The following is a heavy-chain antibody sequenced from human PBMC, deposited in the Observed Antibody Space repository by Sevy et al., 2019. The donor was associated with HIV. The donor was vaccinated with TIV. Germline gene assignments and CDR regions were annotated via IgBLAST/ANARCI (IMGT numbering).Heavy chain of an antibody. D-gene: IGHD3-22*01. Sequence: GGSLRLSCAASGFTFSSYAMHWVRQAPGKGLEWVAVISYDGSNKYYAHSVKGRFTISRDNSKNTLYLQMNSLRAEDTAVYYCARDMQGGYYDSSAAQDWGQGTLVTVSS. CDR1: GFTFSSYA. CDR2: ISYDGSNK. V-gene: IGHV3-30-3*01. CDR3: ARDMQGGYYDSSAAQD. J-gene: IGHJ4*02.